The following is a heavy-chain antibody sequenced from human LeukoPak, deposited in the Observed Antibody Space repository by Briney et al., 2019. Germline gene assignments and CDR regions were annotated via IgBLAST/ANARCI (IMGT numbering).Heavy chain of an antibody. CDR3: AKDQGYYDSSGENLFDY. D-gene: IGHD3-22*01. J-gene: IGHJ4*02. Sequence: GGSLRLSCAASGFTFSSYAMSWARQAPGKGLEWVSAISGSGGSTYYADSVKGRFTISRDNSKNTLYLQMNSLRAEDTAVYYCAKDQGYYDSSGENLFDYWGQGTLVTVSS. V-gene: IGHV3-23*01. CDR1: GFTFSSYA. CDR2: ISGSGGST.